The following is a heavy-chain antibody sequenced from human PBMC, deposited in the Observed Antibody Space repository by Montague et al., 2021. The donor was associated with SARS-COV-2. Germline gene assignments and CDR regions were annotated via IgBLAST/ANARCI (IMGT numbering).Heavy chain of an antibody. D-gene: IGHD5-12*01. CDR1: AASLTYSY. CDR2: IFYSGTS. J-gene: IGHJ4*02. CDR3: VRGATRTFDY. Sequence: SETLSLTCTVSAASLTYSYCTWIRPTPGKGLESIGFIFYSGTSNYNPSLKSRVTISVDTSKNQFSLKLSSLTAAATAVYYCVRGATRTFDYWGQGTLVTVSS. V-gene: IGHV4-59*01.